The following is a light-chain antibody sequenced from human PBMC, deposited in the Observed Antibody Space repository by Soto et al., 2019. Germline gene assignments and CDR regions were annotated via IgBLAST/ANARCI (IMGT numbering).Light chain of an antibody. Sequence: DIQMTQSPSSLSASVGDRVTITCRASQGIYNYLAWYQQKPGTVPELLMYAASTLQSGVPSRFSGSASGTDFTLTISSLRPEDVATYYCQKYNSAPFTFGGGTKVEIK. CDR2: AAS. V-gene: IGKV1-27*01. J-gene: IGKJ4*01. CDR3: QKYNSAPFT. CDR1: QGIYNY.